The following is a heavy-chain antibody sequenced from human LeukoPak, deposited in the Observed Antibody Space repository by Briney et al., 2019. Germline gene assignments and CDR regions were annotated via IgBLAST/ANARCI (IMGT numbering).Heavy chain of an antibody. J-gene: IGHJ4*02. D-gene: IGHD5-18*01. CDR3: AKARWIQLWLLEY. CDR2: FTWNSGRI. V-gene: IGHV3-9*01. Sequence: PGRSLRLSCAASGFTFDDYAMHWVRQAPGKGLEWVSGFTWNSGRIGYADSVKGRFTISRDNSKNTLYLQMNSLRAEDTAVYYCAKARWIQLWLLEYWGQGTLVTVSS. CDR1: GFTFDDYA.